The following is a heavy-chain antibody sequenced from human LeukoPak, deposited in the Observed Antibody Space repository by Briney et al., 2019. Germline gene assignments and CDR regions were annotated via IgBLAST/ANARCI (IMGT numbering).Heavy chain of an antibody. V-gene: IGHV3-21*03. Sequence: PGGSLRLSCAASGFTFSSYSMNWVRQAPGKGLEWVSSISTSSSYIYYADSVKGRFTISRDNAKNSLYLQMSSLRAEDTAVYYCTTDSPSISAAAAYWGQGTLVTVSS. CDR1: GFTFSSYS. D-gene: IGHD6-13*01. J-gene: IGHJ4*02. CDR3: TTDSPSISAAAAY. CDR2: ISTSSSYI.